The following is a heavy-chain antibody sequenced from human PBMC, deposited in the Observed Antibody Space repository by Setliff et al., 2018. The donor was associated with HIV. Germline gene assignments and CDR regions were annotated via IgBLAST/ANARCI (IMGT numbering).Heavy chain of an antibody. Sequence: SETLSLTCTVSGGSISSGGYYWSWIRQHPGKGLEWIGYIYYSGSTYYNPSLKSRVTISVDTSKNQFSLKLSSVTAEDTAVYYCANYYHSSGGFAFDTWGQGTMVTVS. D-gene: IGHD3-22*01. J-gene: IGHJ3*02. CDR2: IYYSGST. CDR3: ANYYHSSGGFAFDT. CDR1: GGSISSGGYY. V-gene: IGHV4-31*03.